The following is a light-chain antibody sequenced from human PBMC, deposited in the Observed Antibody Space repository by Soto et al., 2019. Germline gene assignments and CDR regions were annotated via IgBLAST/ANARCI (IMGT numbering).Light chain of an antibody. CDR2: DVS. CDR1: SSDVGAYTF. Sequence: QSALTQPASVSGSPGQSITISCTGTSSDVGAYTFVSWYQQHPDKVPKLMIFDVSRRPSGVSDRFSGSKSGNTASLTISGQEPEDAADYYCSSYTSRSAHVFGSGTKVTVL. V-gene: IGLV2-14*03. CDR3: SSYTSRSAHV. J-gene: IGLJ1*01.